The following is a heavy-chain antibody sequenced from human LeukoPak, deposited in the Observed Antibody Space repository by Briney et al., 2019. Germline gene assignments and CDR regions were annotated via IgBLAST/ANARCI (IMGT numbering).Heavy chain of an antibody. D-gene: IGHD3-22*01. CDR2: INPSGGST. CDR1: GYTFTSYY. Sequence: ASVKVSCKASGYTFTSYYMHWVRQAPGQGLEWMGIINPSGGSTSYAQKFQGRVTMTRDTSTSTVYMELSSLRSGDTAVYYCARGTYDSSGYYVWFDPWGQGTLVTVSS. V-gene: IGHV1-46*01. CDR3: ARGTYDSSGYYVWFDP. J-gene: IGHJ5*02.